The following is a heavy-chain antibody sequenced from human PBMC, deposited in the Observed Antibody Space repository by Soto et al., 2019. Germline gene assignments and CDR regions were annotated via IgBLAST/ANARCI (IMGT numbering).Heavy chain of an antibody. CDR2: VYSSGGT. J-gene: IGHJ5*02. D-gene: IGHD3-3*01. CDR1: GGPMSSYY. CDR3: ARGQRFSDWFDP. Sequence: SETLSLTCTVSGGPMSSYYWTWIRQPAGKGLEWIGRVYSSGGTHYNPSLKSRVTISLDTSKNQFSLRLLSVTDADTAVYYCARGQRFSDWFDPWGQGTLVTVSS. V-gene: IGHV4-4*07.